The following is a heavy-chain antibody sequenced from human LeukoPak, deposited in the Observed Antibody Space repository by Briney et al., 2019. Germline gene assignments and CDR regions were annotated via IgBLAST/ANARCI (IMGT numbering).Heavy chain of an antibody. V-gene: IGHV3-7*04. Sequence: GGSLRLSCAASGFTFSTYWMNCYRQAPGKGLEWVGNINQDASEINYVDSVRGRFTISRDNAKNSLHLQMNSLRAEDTAVYYCATDRDNSDWQKRFDSWGQGTLVTVSS. CDR3: ATDRDNSDWQKRFDS. J-gene: IGHJ4*02. CDR2: INQDASEI. CDR1: GFTFSTYW. D-gene: IGHD2-21*02.